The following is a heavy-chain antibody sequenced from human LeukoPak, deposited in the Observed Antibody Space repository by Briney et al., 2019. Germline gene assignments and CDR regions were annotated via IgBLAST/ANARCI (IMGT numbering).Heavy chain of an antibody. CDR2: ISFDGSNK. D-gene: IGHD6-13*01. J-gene: IGHJ4*02. V-gene: IGHV3-30-3*02. Sequence: GGSLRLSCAASEFTFSSYAMHWVRQAPGKGLEWVAVISFDGSNKYYADSVKGRFTISRDNSKNTLYLQMNSLRAEDTAVYYCAKFLSIAAAGTPLDYWGQGTLVTVSS. CDR1: EFTFSSYA. CDR3: AKFLSIAAAGTPLDY.